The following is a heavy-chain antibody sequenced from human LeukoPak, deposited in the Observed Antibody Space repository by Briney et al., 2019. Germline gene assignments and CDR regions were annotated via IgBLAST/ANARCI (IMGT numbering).Heavy chain of an antibody. V-gene: IGHV4-34*01. J-gene: IGHJ6*02. CDR1: GGSFSGYY. D-gene: IGHD3-22*01. CDR2: INHSGST. CDR3: ARRTTWLFNRARYYGMDV. Sequence: KPSETLSLTCAVYGGSFSGYYWSWIRQPPGKGLEWIGEINHSGSTNYNPSLKSRVTISVDTSKNQSSLKLSSVTAADTAVYYCARRTTWLFNRARYYGMDVWGQGTTVTVSS.